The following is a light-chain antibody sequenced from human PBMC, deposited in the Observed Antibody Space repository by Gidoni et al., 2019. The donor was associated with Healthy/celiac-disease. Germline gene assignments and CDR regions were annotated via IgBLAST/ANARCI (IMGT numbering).Light chain of an antibody. CDR2: VAS. V-gene: IGKV3-15*01. CDR1: QSVSSN. J-gene: IGKJ5*01. Sequence: IVMTQSPATLSVSPGERAPLSCRASQSVSSNVAWYQQIPGQAPRLLIYVASTRATGIPARFSGSGSGTEFTLTISSLQSEDFAVYYCQQYNNWPPVFGQGTRLEIK. CDR3: QQYNNWPPV.